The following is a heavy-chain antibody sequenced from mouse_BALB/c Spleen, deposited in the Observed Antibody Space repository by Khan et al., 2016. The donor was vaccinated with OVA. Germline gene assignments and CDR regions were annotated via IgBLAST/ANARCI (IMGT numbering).Heavy chain of an antibody. CDR3: ARTYFSYGNYGDYYTIDY. J-gene: IGHJ4*01. CDR2: ICSGGST. Sequence: VQLKQSGPGLVQPSQSLSITCTVSGFSLTSYGVPWVRQSPGKGLEWLGVICSGGSTDYNSAFISRLTISKDNSKSQVFLKINSLQTNDTAIYYCARTYFSYGNYGDYYTIDYWGQGTSVTVSS. CDR1: GFSLTSYG. D-gene: IGHD2-1*01. V-gene: IGHV2-2*02.